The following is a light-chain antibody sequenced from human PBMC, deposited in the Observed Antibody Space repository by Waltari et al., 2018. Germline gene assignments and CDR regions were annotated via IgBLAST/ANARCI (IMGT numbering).Light chain of an antibody. CDR2: ATT. CDR3: QQYSDWPPGT. CDR1: QSISNN. Sequence: IVMTQSPATLSVSPGERATLPRRASQSISNNLAWYQQKPGQSPRLLVYATTARATGVPARFSGSGSGTEFTLTINSLQSEDFAVYYCQQYSDWPPGTFGPGTKVDIK. V-gene: IGKV3-15*01. J-gene: IGKJ3*01.